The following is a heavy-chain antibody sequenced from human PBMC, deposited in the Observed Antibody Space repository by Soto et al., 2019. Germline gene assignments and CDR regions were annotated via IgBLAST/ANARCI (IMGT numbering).Heavy chain of an antibody. CDR2: ISGSGGSS. CDR3: AKVTKRAAAGRYEYYKYGMDV. D-gene: IGHD6-13*01. J-gene: IGHJ6*02. Sequence: GGTLRLSCAAAGFAFSTYAMTWVRQAPGKGLEWVSVISGSGGSSYYAASVKGRFTISRDNSKNTLFLQMNGLRAEDTAVYYCAKVTKRAAAGRYEYYKYGMDVWGQGTTVTVSS. V-gene: IGHV3-23*01. CDR1: GFAFSTYA.